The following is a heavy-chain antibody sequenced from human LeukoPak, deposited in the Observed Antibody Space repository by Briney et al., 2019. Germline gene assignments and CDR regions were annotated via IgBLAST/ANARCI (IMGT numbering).Heavy chain of an antibody. CDR3: ARGEVVVVVAATLMYNWFDP. J-gene: IGHJ5*02. V-gene: IGHV4-34*01. Sequence: PSETLSLTCAVYGGSFSGYYWTWIRQPPGKGLEWTGEINHSGSTNYNPSLKSRVTISIDTSKNQFSLKLSSVTAADTAVYYCARGEVVVVVAATLMYNWFDPWGQGTLVTVSS. D-gene: IGHD2-15*01. CDR1: GGSFSGYY. CDR2: INHSGST.